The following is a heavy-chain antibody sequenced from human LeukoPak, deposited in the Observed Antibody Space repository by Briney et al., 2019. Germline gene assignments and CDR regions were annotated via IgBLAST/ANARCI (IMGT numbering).Heavy chain of an antibody. CDR1: GHTFTDYY. CDR2: INPNSGGT. V-gene: IGHV1-2*06. D-gene: IGHD3-22*01. Sequence: ASVKVSCKASGHTFTDYYMHWVRQAPGQGLEWMGRINPNSGGTNYAQKFQGRVTMTRDTSISTAYMELNRLRSDDTAVYYCARAFYDSHAPRFDYWGQGTLVTVSS. J-gene: IGHJ4*02. CDR3: ARAFYDSHAPRFDY.